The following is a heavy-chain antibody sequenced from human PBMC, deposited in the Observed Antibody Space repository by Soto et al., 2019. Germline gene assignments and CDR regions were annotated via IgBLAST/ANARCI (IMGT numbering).Heavy chain of an antibody. CDR3: ASSYGDYVSY. CDR1: GGSISSSSYY. CDR2: IYYSGST. D-gene: IGHD4-17*01. Sequence: QLQLQESGPGLVKPSETLSLTCTVSGGSISSSSYYWGWIRQPSGNGLEWIGGIYYSGSTYYNTSLKSRVPISVDTSTNHFSLKLSSVTAADTAVYYCASSYGDYVSYWGQGTLVTVSS. J-gene: IGHJ4*02. V-gene: IGHV4-39*02.